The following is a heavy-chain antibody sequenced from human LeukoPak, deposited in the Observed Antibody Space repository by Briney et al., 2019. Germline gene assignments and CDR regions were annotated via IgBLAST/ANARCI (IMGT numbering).Heavy chain of an antibody. CDR1: GGSISSSSYY. D-gene: IGHD1-26*01. CDR3: AIHSGSYWEGYYYYYMDV. Sequence: PSETLSLTCTVSGGSISSSSYYWGWIRQPPGKGLEWIGSIYYSGNTYYSPSLKSRVTISVDTSKNQFSLKLSSVTAADTAVYYCAIHSGSYWEGYYYYYMDVWGKGTTVTVPS. J-gene: IGHJ6*03. CDR2: IYYSGNT. V-gene: IGHV4-39*01.